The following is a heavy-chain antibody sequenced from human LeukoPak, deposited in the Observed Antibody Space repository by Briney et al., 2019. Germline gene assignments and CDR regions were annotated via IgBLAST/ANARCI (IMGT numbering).Heavy chain of an antibody. J-gene: IGHJ5*02. Sequence: GGSLRLSCAASGFTFSSYEMNWVREAPGKGREWGSYISSSGSTIYYADSVKGRFTISRDNAKNSLYLQMNSLRAEDTAVYYCARDVGPRTENWFDPWGQGTLVTVSS. D-gene: IGHD1-26*01. V-gene: IGHV3-48*03. CDR2: ISSSGSTI. CDR1: GFTFSSYE. CDR3: ARDVGPRTENWFDP.